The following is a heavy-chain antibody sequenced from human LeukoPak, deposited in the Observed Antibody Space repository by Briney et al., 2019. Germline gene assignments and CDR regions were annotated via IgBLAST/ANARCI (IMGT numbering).Heavy chain of an antibody. V-gene: IGHV1-69*05. CDR2: IIPIFGTA. CDR3: ASRLGYCSSTSCYTEFDY. CDR1: GGTFSSYA. J-gene: IGHJ4*02. D-gene: IGHD2-2*02. Sequence: ASVKVSCKASGGTFSSYAISWVRQAPGQGLEWMGGIIPIFGTANYAQKFQGRVTITTDESTSTAYMKLSSLRSEDTAVYYCASRLGYCSSTSCYTEFDYWGQGTLVTVSS.